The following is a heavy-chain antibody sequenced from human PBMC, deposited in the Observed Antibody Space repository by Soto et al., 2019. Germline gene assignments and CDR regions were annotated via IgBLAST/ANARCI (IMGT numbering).Heavy chain of an antibody. Sequence: GESLKISCKGSGYSFTSYWIGWVRQMPGKGLESMGIIYPGDSDTRYSPSFQGQVTISADKSISTAYLQWSSLKASDTAMYYCARTAAAGNYYYGRAVGGQGPTVTVSS. CDR3: ARTAAAGNYYYGRAV. CDR1: GYSFTSYW. V-gene: IGHV5-51*01. D-gene: IGHD6-13*01. J-gene: IGHJ6*02. CDR2: IYPGDSDT.